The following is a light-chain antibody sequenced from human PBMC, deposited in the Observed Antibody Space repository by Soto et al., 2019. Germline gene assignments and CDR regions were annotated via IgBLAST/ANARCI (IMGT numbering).Light chain of an antibody. Sequence: EIVLTQFPATLSLSPGERATLSCRASQSVSTFLAWYQQKPGQSPRLVVYDASKRATGIPARFSGSGSGTGFTLTISSLEPEDFAVYYCQQRSSWRVTFGGGTKVEIK. J-gene: IGKJ4*01. CDR1: QSVSTF. V-gene: IGKV3-11*01. CDR3: QQRSSWRVT. CDR2: DAS.